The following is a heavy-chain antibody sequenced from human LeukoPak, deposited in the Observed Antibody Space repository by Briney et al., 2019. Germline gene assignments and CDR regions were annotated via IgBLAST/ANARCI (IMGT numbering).Heavy chain of an antibody. V-gene: IGHV7-4-1*01. CDR3: ARSSRGVIGLLDY. Sequence: ASVKVSCKASGYTFSDYTINRVRQAPGQGLEWMGWINTNTGGPIYARGFKGRFVLSVDKSVNTAYLEIASLKTEDNAVYYCARSSRGVIGLLDYWGQGTLVTVSS. D-gene: IGHD3-10*01. J-gene: IGHJ4*02. CDR1: GYTFSDYT. CDR2: INTNTGGP.